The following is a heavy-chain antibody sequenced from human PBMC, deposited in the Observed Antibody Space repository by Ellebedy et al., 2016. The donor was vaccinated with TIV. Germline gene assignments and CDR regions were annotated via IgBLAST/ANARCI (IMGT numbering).Heavy chain of an antibody. CDR1: GFTFGDYA. D-gene: IGHD3-3*01. Sequence: GESLKISCTASGFTFGDYAMSWFRQAPGKGLEWVGFIRSKAYGGTTEYAASVKGRFTISRDDSKSIAYLQMNSLKTEDTAVYYCTRVGANARFLEWLNVDYWGQGTLVTVSS. CDR3: TRVGANARFLEWLNVDY. V-gene: IGHV3-49*03. J-gene: IGHJ4*02. CDR2: IRSKAYGGTT.